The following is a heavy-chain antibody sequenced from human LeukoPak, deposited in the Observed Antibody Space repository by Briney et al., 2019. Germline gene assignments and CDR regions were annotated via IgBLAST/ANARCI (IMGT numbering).Heavy chain of an antibody. CDR3: AKDKGYCSGGSCYSEYYGMDV. V-gene: IGHV3-30*02. Sequence: GGSLRLSCAASGFTFSSYGMHWVRQAPGKGLEWVAFIRYDGSNKYYADSVEGRFTISRDNSKNTLYLQMNSLRAEDTAVYYCAKDKGYCSGGSCYSEYYGMDVWGQGTTVTVSS. CDR2: IRYDGSNK. CDR1: GFTFSSYG. D-gene: IGHD2-15*01. J-gene: IGHJ6*02.